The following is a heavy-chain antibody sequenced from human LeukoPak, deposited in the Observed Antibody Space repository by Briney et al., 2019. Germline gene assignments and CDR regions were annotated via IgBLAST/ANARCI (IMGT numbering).Heavy chain of an antibody. Sequence: ASETLSLTCTVSGGSISSYYWSWIRQPPGKGLEWIGYIYYSGSTNYNPSLKSRVTISVDTSKNQFSLKLSSVTAADTAVYYCAILPWGVVRNFYYYYGMDVWGQGTTVTVSS. D-gene: IGHD2-15*01. J-gene: IGHJ6*02. CDR2: IYYSGST. CDR3: AILPWGVVRNFYYYYGMDV. V-gene: IGHV4-59*08. CDR1: GGSISSYY.